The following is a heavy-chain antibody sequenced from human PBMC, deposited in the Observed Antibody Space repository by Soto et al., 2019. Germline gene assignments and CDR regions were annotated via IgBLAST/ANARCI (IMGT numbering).Heavy chain of an antibody. CDR1: GFSFSNYA. D-gene: IGHD3-3*01. V-gene: IGHV3-23*01. Sequence: GGSLRLSCAASGFSFSNYAVTWVRQAPGKGLEWVSAIRASGGNKYYADTVKGRFTISRDNSKNTLYLQMNSLRAEDTAVYYCARSYDFWTAYYGMDVWGQGTTVTVSS. J-gene: IGHJ6*02. CDR3: ARSYDFWTAYYGMDV. CDR2: IRASGGNK.